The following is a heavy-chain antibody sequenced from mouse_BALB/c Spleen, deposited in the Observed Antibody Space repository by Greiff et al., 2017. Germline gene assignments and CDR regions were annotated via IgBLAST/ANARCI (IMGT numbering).Heavy chain of an antibody. Sequence: QVQLQQSGPELVRPGVSVKISCKGSGYTFTDYAMHWVKQSHAKSLEWIGVISTYYGNTNYNQKFKGKATMTVDKSSSTAYMELARLTSEDSAIYYCARQTTVVAPTFDVWGAGTTGTVSS. D-gene: IGHD1-1*01. CDR3: ARQTTVVAPTFDV. CDR2: ISTYYGNT. CDR1: GYTFTDYA. J-gene: IGHJ1*01. V-gene: IGHV1-67*01.